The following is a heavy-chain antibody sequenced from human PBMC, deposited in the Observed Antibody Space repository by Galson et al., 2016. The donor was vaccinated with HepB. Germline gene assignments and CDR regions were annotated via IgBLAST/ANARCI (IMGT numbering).Heavy chain of an antibody. CDR2: IFYTGNA. V-gene: IGHV4-31*03. CDR1: GGSIISGSNY. CDR3: ARREDTSMAPDY. J-gene: IGHJ4*02. D-gene: IGHD5-18*01. Sequence: TLSLTCTVSGGSIISGSNYWSWIRQRPGKGLELIGYIFYTGNAYFNPSLKSRVIVSVDTSKNQFSLNLSSVTAADTAVYYCARREDTSMAPDYWGQGTLVTVSS.